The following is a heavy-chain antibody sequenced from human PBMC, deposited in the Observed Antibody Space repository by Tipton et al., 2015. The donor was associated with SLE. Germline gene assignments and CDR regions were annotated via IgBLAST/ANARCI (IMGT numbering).Heavy chain of an antibody. J-gene: IGHJ4*02. CDR2: IYTTGNT. CDR1: GGSISSGRYY. V-gene: IGHV4-61*02. CDR3: SRTGAVPFDY. D-gene: IGHD1-26*01. Sequence: TLSLTCTVSGGSISSGRYYWSWVRQPAGKGLEWIGRIYTTGNTNYNPSLKSRVTMSVDTSKNQFSLKLTSVTAADTGVYFCSRTGAVPFDYWGQGTLVTVSP.